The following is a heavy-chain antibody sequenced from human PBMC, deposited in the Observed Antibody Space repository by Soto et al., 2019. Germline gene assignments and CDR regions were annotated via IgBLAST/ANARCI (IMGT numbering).Heavy chain of an antibody. Sequence: GGSLRLSCAASGFTLSSYAMHWVRQAPGKGLEWVAVISYDGSNKYYADSVKGRFTISRANSKNTLYLQMNSQRAEDTAVYYCSRGWGSRVIFEWFEHCDQGRLVT. CDR1: GFTLSSYA. CDR3: SRGWGSRVIFEWFEH. CDR2: ISYDGSNK. D-gene: IGHD3-16*02. V-gene: IGHV3-30-3*01. J-gene: IGHJ5*02.